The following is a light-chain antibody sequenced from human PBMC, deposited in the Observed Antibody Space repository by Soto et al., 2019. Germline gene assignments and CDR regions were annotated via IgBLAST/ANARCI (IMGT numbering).Light chain of an antibody. V-gene: IGKV3-11*01. Sequence: EIVLTQSPVTLSLSPGERGTLSCRASQSVCTSLAWYQQKPGQAPRLLISGASSRATGIPDRFSGSGSGTDFTLTISSLEPEDFAVYYCQQRNNWPTTFGQGTRLEIK. CDR3: QQRNNWPTT. CDR2: GAS. CDR1: QSVCTS. J-gene: IGKJ5*01.